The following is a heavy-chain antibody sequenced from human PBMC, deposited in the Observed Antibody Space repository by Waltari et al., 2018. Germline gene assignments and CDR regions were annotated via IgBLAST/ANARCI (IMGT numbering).Heavy chain of an antibody. CDR1: GGSISSSSYY. Sequence: QLQLQESGPGLVKPSETLSLTCTVSGGSISSSSYYWGWIRQPPGKGLEWIGSIYYSGSTYYTPSLKSRVTISVDTSKNQFSLKLSSVTAADTAVYYCASPGDSSGYYFDYWGQGTLVTVSS. D-gene: IGHD3-22*01. V-gene: IGHV4-39*01. CDR3: ASPGDSSGYYFDY. J-gene: IGHJ4*02. CDR2: IYYSGST.